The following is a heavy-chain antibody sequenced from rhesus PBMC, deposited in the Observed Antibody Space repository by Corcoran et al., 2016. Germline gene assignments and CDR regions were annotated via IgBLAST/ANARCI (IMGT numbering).Heavy chain of an antibody. V-gene: IGHV4-169*01. J-gene: IGHJ4*01. Sequence: QLQLQESGPGLVKPSETLSVTCAVSGGSISSSYWSWIRQAPGKGLEWIGYIYGSERTTNYNPTLKSRVTRSGDTSKNQLSLKLSSVTAADTAVYYCARYRYSSGWYGDYWGQGVLVTVSS. D-gene: IGHD6-31*01. CDR1: GGSISSSY. CDR3: ARYRYSSGWYGDY. CDR2: IYGSERTT.